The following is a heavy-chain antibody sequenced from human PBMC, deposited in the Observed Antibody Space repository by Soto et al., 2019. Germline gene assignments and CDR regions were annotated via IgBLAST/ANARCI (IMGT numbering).Heavy chain of an antibody. V-gene: IGHV5-10-1*01. CDR1: GYTFTTFW. CDR3: ARLFCSNTTCDSWFDP. CDR2: IDPRDSYV. D-gene: IGHD2-2*01. Sequence: XESLKLSCTCFGYTFTTFWISLVLQMPGKGLEWMGRIDPRDSYVNYSPSFQGHVTISLDKSISTAYLQWGSLKASDTAMYYCARLFCSNTTCDSWFDPWGQGTLVTVSS. J-gene: IGHJ5*02.